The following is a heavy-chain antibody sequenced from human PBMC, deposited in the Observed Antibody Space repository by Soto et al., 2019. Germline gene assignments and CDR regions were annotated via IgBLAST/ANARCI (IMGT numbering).Heavy chain of an antibody. CDR1: GFTFRRSA. V-gene: IGHV3-73*01. CDR3: TTHAPEDMIRM. J-gene: IGHJ1*01. CDR2: IRNEANSYAT. Sequence: GGSLRLSCAASGFTFRRSALHWVRQASGKGLEWVGRIRNEANSYATAYAASVKGRFTISRDDSKNTAFLQMNSLKTEDTALYCCTTHAPEDMIRMWGPRILGTGFS. D-gene: IGHD2-15*01.